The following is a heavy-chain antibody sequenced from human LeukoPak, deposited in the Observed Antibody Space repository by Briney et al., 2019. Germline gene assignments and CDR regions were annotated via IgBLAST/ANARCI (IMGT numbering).Heavy chain of an antibody. D-gene: IGHD5-12*01. J-gene: IGHJ6*03. CDR3: AKGGADIVGDPLPGYYYYMDV. CDR1: GFTFDDYA. Sequence: GGSLRLSCAASGFTFDDYAMHWVRQAPGKGLEWVSGISWNSGSIGYADSVKGRFTISRDNARNSLYLQMNSLRAEDTALYYCAKGGADIVGDPLPGYYYYMDVWGKGTTVTISS. V-gene: IGHV3-9*01. CDR2: ISWNSGSI.